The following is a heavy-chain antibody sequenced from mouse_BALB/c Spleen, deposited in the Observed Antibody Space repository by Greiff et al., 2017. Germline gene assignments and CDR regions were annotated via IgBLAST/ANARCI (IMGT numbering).Heavy chain of an antibody. Sequence: EVQGVESGGGLVKPGGSLKLSCAASGFTFSSYAMSWVRQTPEKRLEWVASISSGGSTYYPDSVKGRFTISRDNARNILYLQMSSLRSEDTAMYYCAREDDGYYYAMDYWGQGTSVTVSS. V-gene: IGHV5-6-5*01. CDR2: ISSGGST. D-gene: IGHD2-3*01. CDR1: GFTFSSYA. J-gene: IGHJ4*01. CDR3: AREDDGYYYAMDY.